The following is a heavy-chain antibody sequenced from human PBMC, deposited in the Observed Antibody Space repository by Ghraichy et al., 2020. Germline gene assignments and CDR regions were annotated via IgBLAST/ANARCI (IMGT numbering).Heavy chain of an antibody. Sequence: GGSLRLSCAASGFTFSSYAMHWVRQAPGKGLEWVAVISCDGSNKDYADSVKGRFTISRDNSKNTLFLQMNSLRAEDTAVYYCARSDNRAASIGYFDYWGQGTLVTVSS. J-gene: IGHJ4*02. CDR2: ISCDGSNK. V-gene: IGHV3-30*04. CDR3: ARSDNRAASIGYFDY. D-gene: IGHD5-12*01. CDR1: GFTFSSYA.